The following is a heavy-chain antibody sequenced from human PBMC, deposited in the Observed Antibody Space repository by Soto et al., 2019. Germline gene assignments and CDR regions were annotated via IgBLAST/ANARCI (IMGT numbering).Heavy chain of an antibody. CDR2: IIPIFGTA. CDR3: AIDGPHGDHNIPSYYYYMDV. CDR1: GGTFSSYA. D-gene: IGHD1-1*01. V-gene: IGHV1-69*13. J-gene: IGHJ6*03. Sequence: SVKVSCKASGGTFSSYAISWVRQAPGQGLEWMGGIIPIFGTANYAQKFQGRVTITADESTSTAYMELSSLRSEDTAVYYCAIDGPHGDHNIPSYYYYMDVWGKGTTVTVSS.